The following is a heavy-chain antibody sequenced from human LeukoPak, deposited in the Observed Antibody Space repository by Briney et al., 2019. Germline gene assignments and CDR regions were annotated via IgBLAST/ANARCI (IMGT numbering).Heavy chain of an antibody. CDR3: AKVSSGWHLDY. D-gene: IGHD6-19*01. V-gene: IGHV3-21*04. CDR2: ISSSSTSI. J-gene: IGHJ4*02. CDR1: GVTFSPYT. Sequence: GGSLRLSCAASGVTFSPYTMNWVRQAPGKGLEWVSSISSSSTSIYYAHSLKGRFTISRDNAKNSVYLQMNSLRAEDPAVYYCAKVSSGWHLDYWGQGTLVTVSS.